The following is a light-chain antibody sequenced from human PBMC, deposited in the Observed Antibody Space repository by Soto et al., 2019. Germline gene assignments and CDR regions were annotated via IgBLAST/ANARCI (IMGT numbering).Light chain of an antibody. CDR1: SSNIGAGYD. V-gene: IGLV1-40*01. Sequence: QSVLTQPPSVSGAPGQRVTIFCTGSSSNIGAGYDVHWYQQRPGTAPKLLIFGNINRPSGVPDRFSGSKSGTSASLAITGLQAEDEVDYYCQFYDSSLSARNVFGTGTKLTVL. CDR2: GNI. CDR3: QFYDSSLSARNV. J-gene: IGLJ1*01.